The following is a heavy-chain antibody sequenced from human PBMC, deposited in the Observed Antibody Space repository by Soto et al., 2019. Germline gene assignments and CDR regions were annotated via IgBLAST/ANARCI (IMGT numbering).Heavy chain of an antibody. J-gene: IGHJ3*02. CDR2: ISGSGGST. D-gene: IGHD3-3*01. CDR1: GFTFSSYA. V-gene: IGHV3-23*01. Sequence: EVQLLESGGGLVQPGGSLRLSCAASGFTFSSYAMSWVRQAPGKGLEWVSAISGSGGSTYYADSVKGRFTISRDNSKNTLYLQMNSLRAEDTAVYYCATPTPYYDFWSGYLDAFDIWGQGTMVTVSS. CDR3: ATPTPYYDFWSGYLDAFDI.